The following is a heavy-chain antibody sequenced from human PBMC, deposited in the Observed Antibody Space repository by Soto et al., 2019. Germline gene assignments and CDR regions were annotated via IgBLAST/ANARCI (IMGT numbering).Heavy chain of an antibody. J-gene: IGHJ4*02. Sequence: NPSETLSLTCTVSGGSISSYYWSWIRQPPGKGLEWIGYIYYSGSTNYNPSLKSRVTISVDTSKNQFSLKLSSVTAADTAVYYCARVGYGSGSYEDYWGQGTLVTVSS. D-gene: IGHD3-10*01. V-gene: IGHV4-59*01. CDR1: GGSISSYY. CDR2: IYYSGST. CDR3: ARVGYGSGSYEDY.